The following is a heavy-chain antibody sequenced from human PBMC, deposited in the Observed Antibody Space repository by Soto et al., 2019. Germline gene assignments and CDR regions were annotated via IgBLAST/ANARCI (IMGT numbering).Heavy chain of an antibody. CDR3: ARLPGFYSNYDSDY. CDR2: INPSGGST. Sequence: QVQLVQSGAAVKKPGASVKVSCKASGYTFTSYYMHWVRQAPGQGLEWMGIINPSGGSTSYAQKFQGRATMTRDTATRTVYLELSSRRSAVTAMYYCARLPGFYSNYDSDYCGQGTRVTVSS. V-gene: IGHV1-46*01. D-gene: IGHD4-4*01. CDR1: GYTFTSYY. J-gene: IGHJ4*02.